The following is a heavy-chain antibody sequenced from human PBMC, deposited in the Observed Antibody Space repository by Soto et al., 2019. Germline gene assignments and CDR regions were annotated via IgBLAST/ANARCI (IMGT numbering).Heavy chain of an antibody. CDR3: ARELERMPPGAFDI. D-gene: IGHD1-1*01. CDR1: GGTFSSYA. CDR2: IIPIFGTA. V-gene: IGHV1-69*13. J-gene: IGHJ3*02. Sequence: GASVKVSCKASGGTFSSYAIIWVRQAPGQGLEWMGGIIPIFGTANYAQKFQGRVTITADESTSTAYMELSSLRSEDTAVYYCARELERMPPGAFDIWGQGTMVTVS.